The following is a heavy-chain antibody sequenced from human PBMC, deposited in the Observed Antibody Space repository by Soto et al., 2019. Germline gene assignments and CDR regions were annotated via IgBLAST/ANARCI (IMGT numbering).Heavy chain of an antibody. Sequence: EVQLVESGGGLVQPGGSLRLSCAASGFTFSVYWMHWVRQAPGKGLVWVSRIDSDGSTTSYADSVKGRFTISRDNATSTLYLQLTSLSAEDTAVYYCAGPGSSTYGPRVDVWGPGPTVTVSS. CDR1: GFTFSVYW. CDR3: AGPGSSTYGPRVDV. J-gene: IGHJ6*02. D-gene: IGHD4-4*01. CDR2: IDSDGSTT. V-gene: IGHV3-74*01.